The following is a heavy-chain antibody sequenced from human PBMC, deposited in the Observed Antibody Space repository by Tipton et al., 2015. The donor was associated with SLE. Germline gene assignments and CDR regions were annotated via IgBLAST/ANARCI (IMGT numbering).Heavy chain of an antibody. V-gene: IGHV4-31*03. CDR1: GDSISSGAYY. CDR2: IYNLGNT. CDR3: ARAIRFFDP. Sequence: TLSLTCSVSGDSISSGAYYWGWIRQHPGKGLEWIGYIYNLGNTYYNPSLKNRLAISIDTSKNQFSLKLTSVTAADTAVYYCARAIRFFDPWGQGTLVTVSS. D-gene: IGHD2-2*02. J-gene: IGHJ5*02.